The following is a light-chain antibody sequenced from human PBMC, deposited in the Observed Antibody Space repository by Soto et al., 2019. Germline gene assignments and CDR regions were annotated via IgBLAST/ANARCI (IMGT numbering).Light chain of an antibody. Sequence: EVVMTQSPAALSVSPGERATLSCRASQSINSNLAWYQQKPGQAPRLLIYGASTMATGIPARFSGTGSGTEFALTISSLQSEDFAVYYCQQYNTWPGWTFGHGTMVEIK. CDR1: QSINSN. CDR2: GAS. CDR3: QQYNTWPGWT. J-gene: IGKJ1*01. V-gene: IGKV3-15*01.